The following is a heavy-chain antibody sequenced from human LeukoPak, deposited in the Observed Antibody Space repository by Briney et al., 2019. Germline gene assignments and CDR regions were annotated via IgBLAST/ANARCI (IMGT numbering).Heavy chain of an antibody. CDR3: AKDRRIANDAFDI. D-gene: IGHD2-21*01. CDR1: GFTFSSYG. J-gene: IGHJ3*02. CDR2: IWYDGSNK. Sequence: PGRSLRLSCAASGFTFSSYGMHWVRQAPGKGLEGVAVIWYDGSNKYYADSVKGRFTISRDNSKNTLYLQMNSLRAEDTAVYYCAKDRRIANDAFDIWGQGTMVTVSS. V-gene: IGHV3-33*06.